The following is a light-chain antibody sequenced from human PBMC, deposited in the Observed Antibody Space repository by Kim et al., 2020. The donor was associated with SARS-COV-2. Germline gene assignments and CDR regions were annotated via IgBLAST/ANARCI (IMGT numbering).Light chain of an antibody. CDR3: QAWDSSTAV. CDR1: KLGNKY. Sequence: SVFPGQTASSSCSGDKLGNKYAYWYQQKPAQSPVVVIYEDTKRPSGIPERFSGSNSGNTATLTISGTQAMDEADYYCQAWDSSTAVFGTGTKVTVL. CDR2: EDT. J-gene: IGLJ1*01. V-gene: IGLV3-1*01.